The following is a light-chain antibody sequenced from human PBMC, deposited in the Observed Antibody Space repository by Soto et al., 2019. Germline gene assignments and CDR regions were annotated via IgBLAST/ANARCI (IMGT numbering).Light chain of an antibody. Sequence: QPVLTQPPSASGSPGQSVAISCSGTSSDVGGYNYVSWYQQHPGKAPKLMIYDVNKRPSGVPDRFSGSKSGNTASLTVSWLQAEDEADYYCISYAGSNKPAFGGGTKLTVL. V-gene: IGLV2-8*01. CDR2: DVN. CDR3: ISYAGSNKPA. CDR1: SSDVGGYNY. J-gene: IGLJ2*01.